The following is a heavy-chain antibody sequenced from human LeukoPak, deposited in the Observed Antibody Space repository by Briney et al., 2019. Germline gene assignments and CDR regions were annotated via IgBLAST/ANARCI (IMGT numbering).Heavy chain of an antibody. V-gene: IGHV4-34*01. CDR1: GGSFSGYY. CDR2: INHSGST. Sequence: SETLSLTCAVYGGSFSGYYWSWIRQPPGKGLGWIGEINHSGSTNYNPSLKSRVTISVDTSKNQFSLKLSSVTAADTAVYYCARVVVAATVYFDYWGQGTLVTVSS. J-gene: IGHJ4*02. D-gene: IGHD2-15*01. CDR3: ARVVVAATVYFDY.